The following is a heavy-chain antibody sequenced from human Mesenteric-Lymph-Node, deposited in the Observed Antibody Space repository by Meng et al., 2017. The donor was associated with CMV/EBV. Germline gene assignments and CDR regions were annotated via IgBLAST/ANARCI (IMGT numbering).Heavy chain of an antibody. J-gene: IGHJ4*02. D-gene: IGHD6-13*01. CDR2: ISSSSSYI. Sequence: GGSLRLSCAASGFTFSSYSMNWVRQAPGKGLEWVSSISSSSSYIYYADSVKGRFTISRDNAKNSLYLQMNSLRAEDTAVYYCARDFVGRAAAGTIGYWGQGTLVTGLL. CDR3: ARDFVGRAAAGTIGY. V-gene: IGHV3-21*01. CDR1: GFTFSSYS.